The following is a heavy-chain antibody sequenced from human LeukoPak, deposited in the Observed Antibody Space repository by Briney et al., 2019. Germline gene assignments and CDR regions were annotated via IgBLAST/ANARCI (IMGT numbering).Heavy chain of an antibody. J-gene: IGHJ3*02. CDR1: GFTFSSYS. CDR2: IYSGGST. CDR3: ARAVHRYSGYEQSDAFDI. V-gene: IGHV3-66*01. D-gene: IGHD5-12*01. Sequence: GGSLRLSCAASGFTFSSYSMNWVRQAPGKGLEWVSVIYSGGSTYYADSVKGRFTISRDNSKNTLYLQMNSLRAEDTAVYYCARAVHRYSGYEQSDAFDIWGQGTMVTVSS.